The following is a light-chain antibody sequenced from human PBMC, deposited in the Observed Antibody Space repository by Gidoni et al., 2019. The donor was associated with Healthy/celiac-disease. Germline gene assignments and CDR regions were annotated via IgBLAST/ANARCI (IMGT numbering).Light chain of an antibody. CDR2: DAS. CDR1: QDISNY. V-gene: IGKV1-33*01. Sequence: DIQMTQSPSSLSASAGDRVTITCQASQDISNYLNWYQQKPGKAPKLLIYDASNLETGVPSRFSGSGSGTDFTFTISSLQPEDIATYYCQQYDNLPLTFCGGTKVEIK. J-gene: IGKJ4*01. CDR3: QQYDNLPLT.